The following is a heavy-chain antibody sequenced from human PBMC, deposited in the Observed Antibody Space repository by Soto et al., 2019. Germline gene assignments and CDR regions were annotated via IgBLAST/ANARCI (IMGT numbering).Heavy chain of an antibody. V-gene: IGHV1-8*01. CDR2: MNPNSGNT. CDR1: GYSFASYD. J-gene: IGHJ4*02. Sequence: ASVKVSCKASGYSFASYDINWVRQATGQGLEWMGWMNPNSGNTGYAQKFQGRVTMTRNTSISTAYMELSSLRSEDTAVYYCARGRAYYSNYPLYFDYWGQGTLVTVSS. D-gene: IGHD4-4*01. CDR3: ARGRAYYSNYPLYFDY.